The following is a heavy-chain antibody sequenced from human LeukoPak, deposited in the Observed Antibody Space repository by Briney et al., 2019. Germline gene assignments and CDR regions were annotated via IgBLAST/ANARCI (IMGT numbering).Heavy chain of an antibody. Sequence: GGSLRLSCAASGFTFTNYGMHWVRQAPGKGLEWVAVISNDGSIKYYADSVKGRFTISRDNSKNTVFLQVNSLRSEDTAVYYCAREGPREGATSYNWYDPWGQGTLVTVSS. CDR3: AREGPREGATSYNWYDP. D-gene: IGHD1-26*01. CDR1: GFTFTNYG. V-gene: IGHV3-30*03. CDR2: ISNDGSIK. J-gene: IGHJ5*02.